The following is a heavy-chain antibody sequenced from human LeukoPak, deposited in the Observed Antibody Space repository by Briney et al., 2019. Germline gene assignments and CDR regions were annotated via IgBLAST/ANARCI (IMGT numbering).Heavy chain of an antibody. CDR2: IYYSGST. D-gene: IGHD5-18*01. CDR1: GGSISSYY. J-gene: IGHJ4*02. Sequence: PSETLSLTCTVSGGSISSYYWSWIRQTPGKGLEWIGYIYYSGSTNYNPSLKSRVTISVDTSKNQFSLKLSSVTAADTAVYYCARDLLRGYSYGDWGQGTLVTVSS. V-gene: IGHV4-59*01. CDR3: ARDLLRGYSYGD.